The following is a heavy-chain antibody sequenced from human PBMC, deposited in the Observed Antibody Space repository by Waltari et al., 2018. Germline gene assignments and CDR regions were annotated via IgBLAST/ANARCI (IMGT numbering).Heavy chain of an antibody. CDR1: GGSISSGSYY. CDR2: IYTSGST. CDR3: ARQGGSVFPLGFDP. D-gene: IGHD2-15*01. J-gene: IGHJ5*02. Sequence: QVQLQESGPGLVKPSQTLSLTCTVSGGSISSGSYYWSWIRQPAGKGLEWIGYIYTSGSTNYNPSLKSRVTISVDTSKNQFSLKLSSVTAADTAVYYCARQGGSVFPLGFDPWGQGTLVTVSS. V-gene: IGHV4-61*09.